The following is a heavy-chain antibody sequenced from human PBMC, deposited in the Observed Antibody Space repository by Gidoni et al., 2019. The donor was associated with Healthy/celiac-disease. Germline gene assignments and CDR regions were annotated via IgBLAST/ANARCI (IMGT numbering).Heavy chain of an antibody. CDR3: ARRWGNFGVVITHKNWFDP. J-gene: IGHJ5*02. V-gene: IGHV4-34*01. CDR1: GGSFSGYY. Sequence: QVQLQQWGAGLLKPSETLSLTCAVYGGSFSGYYWSWIRQPPGKGLEWIGEINHSGSTNYNPSLKSRVTISVDTSKNQFSLKLSSVTAADTAVYYCARRWGNFGVVITHKNWFDPWGQGTLVTVSS. CDR2: INHSGST. D-gene: IGHD3-3*01.